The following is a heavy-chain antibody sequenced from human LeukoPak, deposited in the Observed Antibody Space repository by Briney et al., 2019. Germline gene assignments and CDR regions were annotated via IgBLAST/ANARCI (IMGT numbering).Heavy chain of an antibody. Sequence: PGGSLRLSCAASGFTFSSYSMNWVRQAPGKGLEWVSYISSSSSTIYYADSVKGRFTISRDNAKNSLYLQMNSLRDEDTAVYYCARVEFDGDYVPYMDVWGKGTTVTVSS. V-gene: IGHV3-48*02. CDR3: ARVEFDGDYVPYMDV. D-gene: IGHD4-17*01. CDR1: GFTFSSYS. CDR2: ISSSSSTI. J-gene: IGHJ6*03.